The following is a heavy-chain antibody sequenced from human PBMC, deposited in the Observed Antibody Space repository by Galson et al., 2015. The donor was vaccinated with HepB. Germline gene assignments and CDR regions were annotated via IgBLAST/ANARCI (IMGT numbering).Heavy chain of an antibody. Sequence: SLRVSCAGSGFTFTIYWMSWVRQAPGKGPEWVANIKYDGSERYYGDSVKGRFTISRDNAKNSLYLEMNSLRVEDTAVYYCAREAVWGQGTTGNVSS. CDR2: IKYDGSER. CDR3: AREAV. V-gene: IGHV3-7*03. CDR1: GFTFTIYW. J-gene: IGHJ6*02.